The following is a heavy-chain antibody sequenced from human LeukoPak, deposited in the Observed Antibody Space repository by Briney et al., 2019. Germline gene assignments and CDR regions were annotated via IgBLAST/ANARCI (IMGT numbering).Heavy chain of an antibody. CDR2: IYYSGST. CDR3: ARGSGYSYVDFDY. V-gene: IGHV4-31*03. J-gene: IGHJ4*02. D-gene: IGHD5-18*01. Sequence: SETLSLTCTVSGGSISSSSHYWSWIRQHPGKGLEWIGYIYYSGSTYYNPSLKSRITISVDTSKNQFSLKLSSVTAADTAVYYCARGSGYSYVDFDYWGQGTLVTVSS. CDR1: GGSISSSSHY.